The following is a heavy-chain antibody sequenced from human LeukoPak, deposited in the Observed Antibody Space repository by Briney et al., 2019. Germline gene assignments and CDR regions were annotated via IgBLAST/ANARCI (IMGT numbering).Heavy chain of an antibody. CDR2: IKQDGSEK. J-gene: IGHJ5*02. CDR1: GFTFSSYW. D-gene: IGHD4-17*01. V-gene: IGHV3-7*01. CDR3: AREATVTTCVGCGNWFDP. Sequence: GGSLRLSCAASGFTFSSYWMSWVRQAPGKGLEWVANIKQDGSEKYYVDSVKGRFTISRDNAKNSLYLQMNSLRAEDTAVYYCAREATVTTCVGCGNWFDPWGQGTLVTVSS.